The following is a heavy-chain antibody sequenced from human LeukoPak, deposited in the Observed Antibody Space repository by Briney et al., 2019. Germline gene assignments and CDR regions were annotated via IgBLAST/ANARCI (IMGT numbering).Heavy chain of an antibody. CDR1: GDRVSSNSTA. V-gene: IGHV6-1*01. J-gene: IGHJ4*02. CDR2: TFYRSKWYN. CDR3: AREEESSGWSFDY. D-gene: IGHD6-19*01. Sequence: SQTLSLTCAVSGDRVSSNSTAWNWIRQSTSRGLEWLGRTFYRSKWYNDYIVSVESRININPDTSKNQFSLQLKSVTPEDTAMYYCAREEESSGWSFDYWGQGILVTVSS.